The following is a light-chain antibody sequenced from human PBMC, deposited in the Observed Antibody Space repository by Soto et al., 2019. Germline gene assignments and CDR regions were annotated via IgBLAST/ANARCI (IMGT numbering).Light chain of an antibody. CDR3: QQRSSSIT. Sequence: EIVLTQSPATLSLSPGERATLSCRASQSVSSNLAWYQQKPGQAPRLLIYDASNSATGIPARFSGSGSGTDFTLTISGLEPEDFVVYYCQQRSSSITFGQGTRLEIK. CDR2: DAS. J-gene: IGKJ5*01. V-gene: IGKV3-11*01. CDR1: QSVSSN.